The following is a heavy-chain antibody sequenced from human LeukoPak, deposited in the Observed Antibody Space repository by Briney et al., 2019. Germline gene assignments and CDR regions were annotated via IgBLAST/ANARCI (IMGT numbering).Heavy chain of an antibody. CDR2: IYYSGST. V-gene: IGHV4-39*01. D-gene: IGHD6-13*01. J-gene: IGHJ5*02. CDR1: GGSISSYY. Sequence: NPSETLSLTCTVSGGSISSYYWGWIRQPPGKGLEWIGSIYYSGSTYYNPSLKSRVTISVDTSKNQFSLKLSSVTAADTAVYYCARSSGYSSSGGLNWFDTWGQGTLVTVSS. CDR3: ARSSGYSSSGGLNWFDT.